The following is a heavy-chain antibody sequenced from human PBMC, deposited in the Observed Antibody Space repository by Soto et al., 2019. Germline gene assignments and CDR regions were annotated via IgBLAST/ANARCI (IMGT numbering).Heavy chain of an antibody. J-gene: IGHJ4*02. D-gene: IGHD1-1*01. V-gene: IGHV1-69*05. CDR2: IIPIFGTA. Sequence: SVKVSCKASGGTFSSYAISWVRQAPGQGLEWMGGIIPIFGTANYAQKFQGRVTITRDTSASTAYMELSSLRSEDTAVYYCARVEDNWKHFDYWGQGTLVTVSS. CDR3: ARVEDNWKHFDY. CDR1: GGTFSSYA.